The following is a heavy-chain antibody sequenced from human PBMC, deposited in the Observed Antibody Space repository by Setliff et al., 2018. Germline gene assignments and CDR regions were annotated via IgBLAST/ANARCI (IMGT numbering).Heavy chain of an antibody. D-gene: IGHD2-15*01. Sequence: SETLSLTCSVSGDSMSSGDYYWTWVRQLPGKGLEWIGSISYTGNTNLNPSLGSRVTISADTSENRFSLKLSSVTAADTAVYYCARLPGYCNGGNCYGYYTFDIWGQGTMVTVSS. CDR1: GDSMSSGDYY. CDR2: ISYTGNT. J-gene: IGHJ3*02. CDR3: ARLPGYCNGGNCYGYYTFDI. V-gene: IGHV4-30-4*08.